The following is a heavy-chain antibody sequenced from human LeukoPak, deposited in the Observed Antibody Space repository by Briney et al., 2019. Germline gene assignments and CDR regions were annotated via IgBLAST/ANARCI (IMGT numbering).Heavy chain of an antibody. Sequence: KPGGSLRLSCAASGFTFSSYSMNWVRQAPGKGLEWVSSISSSSSSIYYADSVRGRFTISRDDAKNSLYLRMNSLRAEDTAVYYCARGGTTAYYYYYYMDVWGKGTTVTVSS. J-gene: IGHJ6*03. CDR2: ISSSSSSI. V-gene: IGHV3-21*06. CDR3: ARGGTTAYYYYYYMDV. D-gene: IGHD1-26*01. CDR1: GFTFSSYS.